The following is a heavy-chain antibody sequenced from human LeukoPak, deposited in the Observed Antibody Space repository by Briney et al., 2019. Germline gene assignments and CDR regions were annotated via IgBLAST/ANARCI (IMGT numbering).Heavy chain of an antibody. CDR2: ISSSSSYI. V-gene: IGHV3-21*01. J-gene: IGHJ3*02. CDR1: GFTFGDYA. CDR3: ARAQSLYYYDSSGPDAFDI. D-gene: IGHD3-22*01. Sequence: GGSLRLSCTASGFTFGDYAMNWVRQAPGKGLEWVSSISSSSSYIYYADSVKGRFTISRDNAKNSLYLQMNSLRAGDTAVYYCARAQSLYYYDSSGPDAFDIWGQGTMVTVSS.